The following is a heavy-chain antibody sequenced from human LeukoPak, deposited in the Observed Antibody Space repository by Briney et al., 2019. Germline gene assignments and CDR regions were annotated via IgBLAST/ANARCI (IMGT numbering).Heavy chain of an antibody. J-gene: IGHJ4*02. CDR1: GFTFSSYA. CDR2: ISYDGSNK. Sequence: PEGSLRLSCAASGFTFSSYAMHWVRQAPGKGLEWVAVISYDGSNKYYADSVKGRFTISRDNSKNTLYLQMNSLRAEDTAVYYCAGNTYYYDSSGLNWGQGTLVTVSS. V-gene: IGHV3-30-3*01. CDR3: AGNTYYYDSSGLN. D-gene: IGHD3-22*01.